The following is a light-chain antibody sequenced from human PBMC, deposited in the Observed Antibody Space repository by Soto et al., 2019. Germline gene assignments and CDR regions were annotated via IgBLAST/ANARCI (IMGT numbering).Light chain of an antibody. CDR2: AAS. CDR3: QQTDTFPRT. J-gene: IGKJ1*01. Sequence: DIQMTQSPSSLSASVGDRVTITCRASQSISSYLNWYQHKPGKAPKLLIYAASSLQTVVPSRFSGSRSGTDFALTISSLQREDFATYYCQQTDTFPRTFCQGTKVEMK. V-gene: IGKV1-39*01. CDR1: QSISSY.